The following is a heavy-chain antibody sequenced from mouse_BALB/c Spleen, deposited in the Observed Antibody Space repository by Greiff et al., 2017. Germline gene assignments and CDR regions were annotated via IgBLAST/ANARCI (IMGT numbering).Heavy chain of an antibody. V-gene: IGHV4-1*02. CDR2: INPDSSTI. Sequence: EVKLLESGGGLVQPGGSLKLSCAASGFDFSRYWMSWVRQAPGKGLEWIGEINPDSSTINYTPSLKDKFIISRDNAKNTLYLQMSKVRSEDTALYYCARPSGNYDYPFAYWGQGTLVTVSA. CDR1: GFDFSRYW. J-gene: IGHJ3*01. CDR3: ARPSGNYDYPFAY. D-gene: IGHD2-4*01.